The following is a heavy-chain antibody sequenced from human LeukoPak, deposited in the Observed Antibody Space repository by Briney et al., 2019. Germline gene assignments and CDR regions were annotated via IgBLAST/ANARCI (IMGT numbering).Heavy chain of an antibody. V-gene: IGHV3-7*05. CDR3: AILFATPYYFDY. CDR1: GFNFISYR. D-gene: IGHD1-26*01. J-gene: IGHJ4*02. Sequence: PGGSLRLYCAASGFNFISYRMSWVRQAPGKGLEWVANIKQDGSEKYYVDSVKGRFTISRDNAKNSLYLQMNSLRAEDTAVYYCAILFATPYYFDYWGQGTLVTVSS. CDR2: IKQDGSEK.